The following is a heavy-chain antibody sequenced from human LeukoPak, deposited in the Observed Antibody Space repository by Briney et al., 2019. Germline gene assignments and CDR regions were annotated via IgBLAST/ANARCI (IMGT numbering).Heavy chain of an antibody. Sequence: PSETLPLTCTVSGGSISSYYWSWIRQPPGKGLEWIGYIYYSGSTNYNPSLKSRVTISVDTSKNQFSLKLSSVTAADTAVYYCARGGSSWYGPLGYYGMDVWGQGTTVTVSS. CDR3: ARGGSSWYGPLGYYGMDV. J-gene: IGHJ6*02. CDR2: IYYSGST. CDR1: GGSISSYY. D-gene: IGHD6-13*01. V-gene: IGHV4-59*01.